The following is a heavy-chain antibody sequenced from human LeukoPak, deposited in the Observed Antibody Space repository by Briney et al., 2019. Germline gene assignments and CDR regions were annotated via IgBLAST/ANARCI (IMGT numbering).Heavy chain of an antibody. V-gene: IGHV4-59*12. CDR1: GESISGFY. Sequence: SETLSLTCTASGESISGFYWNWIRQPPGKGLEWLGYIYYSGSTNYNPSLKSRVTISIDTSKNQFSLKLSSVPAADTAVYYCARVSLGYDILTGYRANDAFDIWGQGTMVTVSS. CDR3: ARVSLGYDILTGYRANDAFDI. J-gene: IGHJ3*02. D-gene: IGHD3-9*01. CDR2: IYYSGST.